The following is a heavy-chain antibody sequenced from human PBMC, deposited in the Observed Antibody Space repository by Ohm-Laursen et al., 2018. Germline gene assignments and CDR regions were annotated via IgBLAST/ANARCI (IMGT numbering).Heavy chain of an antibody. CDR1: GFTFSSYG. J-gene: IGHJ4*02. V-gene: IGHV3-23*01. D-gene: IGHD1-26*01. CDR2: IRASGSST. CDR3: AGYGGTSR. Sequence: SLRLSCSASGFTFSSYGMNWVRQAPGWGLEWVSTIRASGSSTYYADSVKGRFTISRDNSKNTLSLQMNILRAADTAVYYCAGYGGTSRWGQGALVTVSS.